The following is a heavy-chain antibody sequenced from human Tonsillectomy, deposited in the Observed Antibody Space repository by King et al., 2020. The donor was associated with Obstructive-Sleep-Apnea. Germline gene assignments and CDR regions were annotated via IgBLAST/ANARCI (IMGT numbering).Heavy chain of an antibody. V-gene: IGHV4-34*01. J-gene: IGHJ6*02. D-gene: IGHD7-27*01. CDR1: GGSFSGYY. Sequence: VQLQQWGAGLLKPSETLSLTCAVYGGSFSGYYWSWIRQPPGKGLEWIGEINHSGSTNYNPSLKSRVTISVDTSKSQFSLKLSSVTAADTAVYYCASVPLGGMDVWGQGTTVTVSS. CDR3: ASVPLGGMDV. CDR2: INHSGST.